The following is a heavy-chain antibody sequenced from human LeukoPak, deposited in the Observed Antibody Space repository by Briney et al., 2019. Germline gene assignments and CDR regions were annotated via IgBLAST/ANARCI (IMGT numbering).Heavy chain of an antibody. CDR2: ISDDGNNV. D-gene: IGHD6-13*01. CDR3: LKDRASSWTFDY. Sequence: GGSLRLSCAASGFIFSNYGMHWVRQAPGKGLEWVAAISDDGNNVYYADSVKGRFTISRDDSRNTLYLQMNSLSAEGTALYYCLKDRASSWTFDYWGQGTLVTVSS. CDR1: GFIFSNYG. J-gene: IGHJ4*02. V-gene: IGHV3-30*18.